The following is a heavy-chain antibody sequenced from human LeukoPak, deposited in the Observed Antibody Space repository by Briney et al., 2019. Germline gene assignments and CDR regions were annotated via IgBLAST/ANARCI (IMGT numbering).Heavy chain of an antibody. CDR1: GYTFTSYD. J-gene: IGHJ5*02. Sequence: ASVKVSCKASGYTFTSYDINWVRQATGQGLEGMGWMNPNSGNTGYAQKFQGRVTMTRNTSISTTYMELSSLRSEDTAVYYCARVAMGQWPNNWFDPWGQGTLVTVSS. CDR3: ARVAMGQWPNNWFDP. D-gene: IGHD6-19*01. CDR2: MNPNSGNT. V-gene: IGHV1-8*01.